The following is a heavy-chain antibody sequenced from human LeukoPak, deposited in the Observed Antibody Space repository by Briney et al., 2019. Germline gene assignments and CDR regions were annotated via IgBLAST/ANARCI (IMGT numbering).Heavy chain of an antibody. CDR3: ARRGIAARPEVVDWFDP. J-gene: IGHJ5*02. D-gene: IGHD6-6*01. CDR1: GFSLSTSGVG. Sequence: SGPTLVKPTQTLTLTCTFSGFSLSTSGVGVGWIRQPPGKALEWLALIYWDDDKRYSPPLKSRLTITKDTSKNQVVLTMTNMDPVDTATYYCARRGIAARPEVVDWFDPWGQGTLVTVSS. V-gene: IGHV2-5*02. CDR2: IYWDDDK.